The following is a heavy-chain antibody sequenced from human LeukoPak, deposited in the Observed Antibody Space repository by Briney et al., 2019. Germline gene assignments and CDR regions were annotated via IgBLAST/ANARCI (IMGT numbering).Heavy chain of an antibody. J-gene: IGHJ4*02. V-gene: IGHV4-34*01. CDR3: ARQAREVYLDY. CDR1: GGSFSGYY. CDR2: INHSGST. Sequence: SETLSLTCAVYGGSFSGYYWSWIRQPPGKGLEWIGEINHSGSTNYNPSLKSRVTISVDTSKNQFSLKLSSVTAADTAVYYCARQAREVYLDYWGQGALVTVSS. D-gene: IGHD2-8*01.